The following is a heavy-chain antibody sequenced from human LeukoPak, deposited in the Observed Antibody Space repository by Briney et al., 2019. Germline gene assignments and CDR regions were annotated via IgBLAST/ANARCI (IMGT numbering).Heavy chain of an antibody. CDR2: FNPSGDTT. J-gene: IGHJ2*01. Sequence: ASVKVSCKASGYTFTSYYMHWVRQAPGQGLEWVGIFNPSGDTTSYAQKFQGRATMTRDTSTSTVYMELSSLRSEDTALYYCARGRTVTNDFDLWGRGTLVTVSS. CDR3: ARGRTVTNDFDL. V-gene: IGHV1-46*01. CDR1: GYTFTSYY. D-gene: IGHD4-17*01.